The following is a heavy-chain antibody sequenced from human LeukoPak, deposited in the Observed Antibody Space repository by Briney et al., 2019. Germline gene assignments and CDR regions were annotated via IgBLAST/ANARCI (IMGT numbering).Heavy chain of an antibody. Sequence: SQTLSLTCTVSGGSISSGDYYWSWIRQPPGKGLEWIGYIYYSGSTYYNPSLKGRFTISVDTSKNQFSLKLSSVTAADTAVYYCARVPSTTHFDYWGQGTLVTVSS. CDR3: ARVPSTTHFDY. J-gene: IGHJ4*02. CDR2: IYYSGST. D-gene: IGHD1-26*01. V-gene: IGHV4-30-4*01. CDR1: GGSISSGDYY.